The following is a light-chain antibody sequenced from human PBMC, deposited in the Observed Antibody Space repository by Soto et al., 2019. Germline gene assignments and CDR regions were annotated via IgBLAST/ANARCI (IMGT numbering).Light chain of an antibody. J-gene: IGKJ2*01. V-gene: IGKV3-20*01. CDR2: GAS. CDR3: QQYGRSLLYT. CDR1: QSVTSSY. Sequence: EIVLTQSPGTLSLSPGERATLSCRASQSVTSSYLAWYQQKPGQAPRLLIYGASSRSTGIPARFSGSGAGTDFPLTLSRLEPEDFAVYYCQQYGRSLLYTFGQGTKLEIK.